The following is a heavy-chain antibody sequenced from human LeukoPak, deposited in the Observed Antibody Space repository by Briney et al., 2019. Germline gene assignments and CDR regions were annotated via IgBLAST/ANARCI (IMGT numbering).Heavy chain of an antibody. CDR3: ARKDGDF. J-gene: IGHJ4*02. CDR2: IYTSGST. V-gene: IGHV4-4*07. Sequence: SETLSLTCDVSGASITSFHLTWFRQPAGRGLEWIGLIYTSGSTLYNPSLQSRVAMSVDMTKNQLSLKVTSVTAADAATYYCARKDGDFWGQGTLVTVSS. CDR1: GASITSFH.